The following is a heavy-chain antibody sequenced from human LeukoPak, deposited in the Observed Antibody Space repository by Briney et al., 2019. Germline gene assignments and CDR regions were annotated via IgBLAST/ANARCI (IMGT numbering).Heavy chain of an antibody. J-gene: IGHJ4*02. CDR3: ARDSLYYDFWSGYLQGYYFDY. CDR1: GFTFSSHW. D-gene: IGHD3-3*01. CDR2: IRPEGSGE. V-gene: IGHV3-7*01. Sequence: GGSLRLSCAASGFTFSSHWMSWVRQAPGRGLQWVASIRPEGSGEYYLDSVKGRFTISRDNTKNSLYLQMNSLRAEDTAVYYCARDSLYYDFWSGYLQGYYFDYWGQGTLVTVSS.